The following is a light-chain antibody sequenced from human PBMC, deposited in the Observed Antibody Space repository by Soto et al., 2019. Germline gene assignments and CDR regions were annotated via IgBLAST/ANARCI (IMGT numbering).Light chain of an antibody. CDR3: AAWDDILNGLL. Sequence: QSVLTQPPSASGTPGQRVIISCSGSSSNIGSNTVNWYQQIPGTAPKLLIYSYNQRPSGVPDRFSGSKSDTSASLAISGLQYEEEAEYYCAAWDDILNGLLFGGGTKLTVL. V-gene: IGLV1-44*01. CDR1: SSNIGSNT. J-gene: IGLJ2*01. CDR2: SYN.